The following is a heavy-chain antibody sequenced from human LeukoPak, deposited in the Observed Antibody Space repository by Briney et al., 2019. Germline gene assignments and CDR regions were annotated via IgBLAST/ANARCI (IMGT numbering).Heavy chain of an antibody. CDR2: IVGSGDNT. V-gene: IGHV3-23*01. J-gene: IGHJ4*02. CDR1: GFTFSSYA. Sequence: PGGSLRLSCAASGFTFSSYAMAWVRQAPGKGLEWVSGIVGSGDNTFYADSVKGRFTISRDNSKNTLYLQMNGLRAEDTAVYYCAKRDYVVSTTYAPLFDYWGQGTLVTVSS. D-gene: IGHD2/OR15-2a*01. CDR3: AKRDYVVSTTYAPLFDY.